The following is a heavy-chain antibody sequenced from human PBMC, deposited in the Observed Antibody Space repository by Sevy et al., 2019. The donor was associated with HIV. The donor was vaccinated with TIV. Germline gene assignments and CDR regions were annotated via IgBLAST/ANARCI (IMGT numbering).Heavy chain of an antibody. CDR3: SRGTTNCCAFDM. CDR1: GFTLSSYW. V-gene: IGHV3-74*01. CDR2: INNDGRIT. Sequence: GGSLRLSCAASGFTLSSYWMHWVRQAPGKGPVWVARINNDGRITTYADSVKGRFTISRDNAKNTLYLQMNSLRAEDTAVYYCSRGTTNCCAFDMWGQGTTVTVSS. D-gene: IGHD4-17*01. J-gene: IGHJ3*02.